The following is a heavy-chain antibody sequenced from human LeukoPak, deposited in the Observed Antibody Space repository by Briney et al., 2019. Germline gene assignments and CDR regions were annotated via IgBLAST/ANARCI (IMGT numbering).Heavy chain of an antibody. D-gene: IGHD2-15*01. CDR3: ASSDCSGGSCFILDY. Sequence: ASVTVSCKASGYTFTTYYLHWVRPAAGRGLEWMAIINPRSGSATYAQKFQDRVTMTSDTSTSTLYMELSSLRSEDTAVYYCASSDCSGGSCFILDYWGQGTLVTVSS. CDR1: GYTFTTYY. J-gene: IGHJ4*02. CDR2: INPRSGSA. V-gene: IGHV1-46*01.